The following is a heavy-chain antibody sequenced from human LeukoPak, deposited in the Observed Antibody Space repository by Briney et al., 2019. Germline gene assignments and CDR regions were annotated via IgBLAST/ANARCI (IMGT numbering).Heavy chain of an antibody. CDR1: GYSISSGYY. CDR3: ARHNRPATDDFWSGYYFRILSPFDY. D-gene: IGHD3-3*01. CDR2: IYHSGST. J-gene: IGHJ4*02. Sequence: SETLSLTCAVSGYSISSGYYWGWIRQPPGKGLEWIGSIYHSGSTYHNPSLKSRVTISVDTSKNQFSLKLSSVTAADTAVYYCARHNRPATDDFWSGYYFRILSPFDYWGQGTLVTVSS. V-gene: IGHV4-38-2*01.